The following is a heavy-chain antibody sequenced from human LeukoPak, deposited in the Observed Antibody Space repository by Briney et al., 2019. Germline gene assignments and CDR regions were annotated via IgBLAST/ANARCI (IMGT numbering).Heavy chain of an antibody. V-gene: IGHV1-46*01. J-gene: IGHJ4*02. CDR2: INPSGGST. D-gene: IGHD3-3*01. CDR1: GYTFTSYY. Sequence: ASVKVSCKASGYTFTSYYMQWVRQAPGQGLEWMGIINPSGGSTSYAQKFQGRVTMTRDTSTSTVYMELSSLRSEDTAVYYCATEARITIFGVVIPSPGDYWGQGTLVTVSS. CDR3: ATEARITIFGVVIPSPGDY.